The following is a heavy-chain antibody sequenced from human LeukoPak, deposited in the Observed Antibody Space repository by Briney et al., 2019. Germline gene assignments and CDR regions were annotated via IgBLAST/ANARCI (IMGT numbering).Heavy chain of an antibody. V-gene: IGHV3-30*02. J-gene: IGHJ4*02. D-gene: IGHD4-23*01. CDR1: GFTFSSYE. Sequence: SGGSLRLSCAASGFTFSSYEMNWVRQAPGKGLGFVSFIDFEGVDKYYADSVKGRFTISKDYSKATLYLQMNSLRPEDTAIYYCAKDLHGGYSSDYWGQGTLVTVSS. CDR3: AKDLHGGYSSDY. CDR2: IDFEGVDK.